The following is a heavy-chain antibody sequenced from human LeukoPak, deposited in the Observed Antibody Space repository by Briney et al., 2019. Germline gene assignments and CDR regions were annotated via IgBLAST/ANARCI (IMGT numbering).Heavy chain of an antibody. CDR1: GFTVSSNY. Sequence: QTGGSLRLSCAASGFTVSSNYMTWVRQAPGKGLEWASVIYSGGSTYYADSVKGRFTISRDNSKNTLYLQMNSPRAEDTAMYYCASLSIVGATYFDYGGQGTLVTVS. J-gene: IGHJ4*02. D-gene: IGHD1-26*01. CDR2: IYSGGST. CDR3: ASLSIVGATYFDY. V-gene: IGHV3-53*01.